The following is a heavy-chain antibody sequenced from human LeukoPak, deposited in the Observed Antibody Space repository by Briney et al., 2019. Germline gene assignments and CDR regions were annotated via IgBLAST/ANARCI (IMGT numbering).Heavy chain of an antibody. CDR1: GFTFSSYA. CDR2: ISGSGGST. J-gene: IGHJ4*02. CDR3: AKGYGSGSSKGSIDY. D-gene: IGHD3-10*01. Sequence: GGSLRLSCAASGFTFSSYAMSWVRQAPGKGLEWVSAISGSGGSTCYADSVKGRFTISRDNSKNTLYLQMNSLRAEDTAVYYCAKGYGSGSSKGSIDYWGQGTLVTVSS. V-gene: IGHV3-23*01.